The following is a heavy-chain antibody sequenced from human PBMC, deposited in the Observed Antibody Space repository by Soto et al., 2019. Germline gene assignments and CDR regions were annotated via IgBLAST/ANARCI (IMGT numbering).Heavy chain of an antibody. CDR1: GFTFTNYA. Sequence: GGSLRLSCAASGFTFTNYAMTWVRQSPGKGPQWVSGISATGGLKYYADSVQGRFTISRDNSKNTLYLQMDNLRDEDTAIYYCAREVGAPSGWLDPWGQGTQVTVSS. D-gene: IGHD1-26*01. V-gene: IGHV3-23*01. J-gene: IGHJ5*02. CDR3: AREVGAPSGWLDP. CDR2: ISATGGLK.